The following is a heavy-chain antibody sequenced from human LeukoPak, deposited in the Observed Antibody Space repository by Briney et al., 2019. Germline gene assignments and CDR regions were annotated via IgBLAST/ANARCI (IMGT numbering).Heavy chain of an antibody. Sequence: SETLSLTCTVSGGSITSSSYYWGWIRQPPGKGLEWIGSIYYNGSTYYNPSLKSRGTISVDTSKKQFSLKLSSVTAADTAVYYCARHLLYYDVLTGYAPAEYWGQGTLVTVSS. CDR1: GGSITSSSYY. J-gene: IGHJ4*02. D-gene: IGHD3-9*01. V-gene: IGHV4-39*01. CDR2: IYYNGST. CDR3: ARHLLYYDVLTGYAPAEY.